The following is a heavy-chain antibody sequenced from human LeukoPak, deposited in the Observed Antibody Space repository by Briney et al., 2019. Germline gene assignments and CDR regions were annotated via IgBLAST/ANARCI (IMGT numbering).Heavy chain of an antibody. V-gene: IGHV3-48*01. Sequence: GGSLRLSCAASGFTFSTYDMNWVRQAPGKGLEWVPKISSSSNIINYAASVKGRFTISRDNAKNSLYLQMNSLRAEDTAVYYCARPLTITQGYNYGFGYWGQGTLVTVSS. CDR2: ISSSSNII. CDR3: ARPLTITQGYNYGFGY. D-gene: IGHD5-18*01. CDR1: GFTFSTYD. J-gene: IGHJ4*02.